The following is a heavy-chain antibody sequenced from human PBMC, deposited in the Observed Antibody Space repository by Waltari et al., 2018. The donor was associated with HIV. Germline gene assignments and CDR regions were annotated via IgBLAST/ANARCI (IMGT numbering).Heavy chain of an antibody. V-gene: IGHV4-31*03. J-gene: IGHJ5*02. Sequence: QVQLQESGPGLVKPSQTLSLPCTVPGGPISSGGYYWSWIRQHPGKGREWIGYIDYSGSTYYNPSLKIRVTISVDTSKNQFSLKLSSVTAADTAVYYCARDGGQGGAKFDDWGQGTLVTVSS. CDR1: GGPISSGGYY. CDR2: IDYSGST. CDR3: ARDGGQGGAKFDD. D-gene: IGHD3-16*01.